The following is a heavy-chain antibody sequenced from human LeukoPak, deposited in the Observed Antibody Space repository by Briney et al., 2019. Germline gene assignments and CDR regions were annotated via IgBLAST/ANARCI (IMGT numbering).Heavy chain of an antibody. V-gene: IGHV3-15*01. CDR2: IKGKIDGGTT. D-gene: IGHD1-26*01. J-gene: IGHJ4*02. CDR3: TTGGLVGASVSDY. CDR1: GFTFSDAW. Sequence: GGSLRLSCAASGFTFSDAWMSWVRQAPGKGLEWFGRIKGKIDGGTTDYAAPVKGRFTISRDDSKNTLYLQMNSLKIEDTAVYYCTTGGLVGASVSDYWGQGTLVTVSS.